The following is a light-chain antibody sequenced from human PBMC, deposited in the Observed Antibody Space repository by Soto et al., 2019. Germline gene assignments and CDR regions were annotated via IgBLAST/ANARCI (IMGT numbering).Light chain of an antibody. Sequence: QSALAQPASVSGSPGQSITISCTGTSSDIGAYNYVSWYQQHPGEAPKLLIYEVTYRPSGVSDRFSGSKSAYTASLTISGLQPEDEADYYCSSYTTSSTRVFGTGTKV. V-gene: IGLV2-14*01. CDR2: EVT. CDR3: SSYTTSSTRV. J-gene: IGLJ1*01. CDR1: SSDIGAYNY.